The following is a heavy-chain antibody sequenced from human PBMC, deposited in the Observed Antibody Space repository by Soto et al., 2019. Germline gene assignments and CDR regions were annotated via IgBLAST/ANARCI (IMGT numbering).Heavy chain of an antibody. V-gene: IGHV2-5*02. CDR2: IYWDDDK. D-gene: IGHD2-21*02. J-gene: IGHJ6*02. CDR3: IQSRWGGDCLQSYASHYYYGMDV. CDR1: GFSLSTSGVG. Sequence: QITLKESGPTLVKPTQTLTLTCTFSGFSLSTSGVGVGWIRQPPGKALEWLALIYWDDDKRYSPSLRSRLTINTDPAKTQAVLTTTNIDPVDTATYYCIQSRWGGDCLQSYASHYYYGMDVWGQGTTVTVSS.